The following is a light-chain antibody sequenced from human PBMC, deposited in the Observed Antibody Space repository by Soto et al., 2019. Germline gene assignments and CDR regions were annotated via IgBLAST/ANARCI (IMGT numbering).Light chain of an antibody. Sequence: QSALTQPPSASGSPGQSVTISCTGTSSDVGGYNFVSWYQQHPGKAPKLLIYEVRVRPSGVSIRFSGSKSANTASLTISGLQAEDEADYYCSSYTTTSTLRVFGGGTKLTVL. J-gene: IGLJ3*02. CDR1: SSDVGGYNF. CDR2: EVR. V-gene: IGLV2-14*01. CDR3: SSYTTTSTLRV.